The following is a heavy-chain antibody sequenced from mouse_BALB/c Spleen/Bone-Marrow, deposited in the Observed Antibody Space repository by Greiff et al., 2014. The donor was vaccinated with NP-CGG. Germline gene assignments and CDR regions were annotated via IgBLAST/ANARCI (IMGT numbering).Heavy chain of an antibody. J-gene: IGHJ3*01. CDR1: GFNIKDYY. CDR3: NGGYYEAWFAY. Sequence: VQLQQSGAELVRSGASVKLSCTASGFNIKDYYMHWVKQRPEQGLEWIGWIDPENGDTEYAPKFQGKATMTADTYSNTAYLQLRSLTSEDAAVYYCNGGYYEAWFAYWGQGTLVTVSA. D-gene: IGHD2-3*01. CDR2: IDPENGDT. V-gene: IGHV14-4*02.